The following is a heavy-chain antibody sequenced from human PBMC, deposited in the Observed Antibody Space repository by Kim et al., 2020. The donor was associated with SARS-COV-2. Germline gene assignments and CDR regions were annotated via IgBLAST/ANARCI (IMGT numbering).Heavy chain of an antibody. D-gene: IGHD6-13*01. J-gene: IGHJ6*02. V-gene: IGHV3-48*02. CDR2: ISSSSSTI. Sequence: LSLTCAASGFTFSSYSMNWVRQAPGKGLEWVSYISSSSSTIYYADSVKGRFTISRDNAKNSLYLQMNSLRDEDTAVYYCARGDSSSIVSYYYYGMDVWGQGTTVTVSS. CDR1: GFTFSSYS. CDR3: ARGDSSSIVSYYYYGMDV.